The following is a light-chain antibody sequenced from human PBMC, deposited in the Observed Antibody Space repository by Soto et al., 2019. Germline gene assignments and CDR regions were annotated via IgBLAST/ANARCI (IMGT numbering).Light chain of an antibody. CDR1: QGIGNA. Sequence: AIQMTQSPSSLSSSLGDRVTISCRASQGIGNALGWYQQKTGKPPKVLIYGASNLQSGVPQRFSGSGSGTDLNLAISRLQPEDFAVYYCQKYNNWPLTCGGGTKVDIK. J-gene: IGKJ4*01. CDR2: GAS. V-gene: IGKV1-6*01. CDR3: QKYNNWPLT.